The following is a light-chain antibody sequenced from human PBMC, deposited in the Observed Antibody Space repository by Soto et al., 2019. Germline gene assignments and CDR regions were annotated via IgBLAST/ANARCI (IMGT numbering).Light chain of an antibody. V-gene: IGKV1-39*01. Sequence: DIQMTQSPSSLSASVGDRVTITCRASQSISSYLNWYQQKPGKAPKLLIYAASSLQSGVPSRFSGSGSGTDFTLTISSLQPEDFATYYCKQSYSTPEVTFGGGTKVEIK. CDR1: QSISSY. CDR2: AAS. CDR3: KQSYSTPEVT. J-gene: IGKJ4*01.